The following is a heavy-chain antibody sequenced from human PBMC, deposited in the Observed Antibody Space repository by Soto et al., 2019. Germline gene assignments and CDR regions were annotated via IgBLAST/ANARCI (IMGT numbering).Heavy chain of an antibody. J-gene: IGHJ5*02. CDR3: VRESVASGPNYFDT. CDR2: IYHSGSA. D-gene: IGHD6-6*01. Sequence: SETLSLTCSVSGGTITSGRSSWNWIRQSPGKGLEWIAYIYHSGSAYYNPSLKSRVTISVDRSENQFSLKLTSVTAADTAVYYCVRESVASGPNYFDTWGPGTLVTVSS. CDR1: GGTITSGRSS. V-gene: IGHV4-30-2*06.